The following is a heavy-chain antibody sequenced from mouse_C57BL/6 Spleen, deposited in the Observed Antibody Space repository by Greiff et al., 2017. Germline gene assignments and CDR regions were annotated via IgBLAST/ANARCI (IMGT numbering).Heavy chain of an antibody. CDR1: GYTFTSYG. Sequence: VQVVESGAELARPGASVKLSCKASGYTFTSYGISWVKQRTGQGLEWIGEIYPRSGNTYYNEKFKGKATLTADKSSSTAYMELRSLTSEDSAVYFCAGYDEAYWGQGTLVTVSA. D-gene: IGHD2-2*01. J-gene: IGHJ3*01. V-gene: IGHV1-81*01. CDR3: AGYDEAY. CDR2: IYPRSGNT.